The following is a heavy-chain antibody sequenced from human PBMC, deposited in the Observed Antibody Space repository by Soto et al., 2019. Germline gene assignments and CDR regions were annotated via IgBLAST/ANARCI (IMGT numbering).Heavy chain of an antibody. CDR1: GFTFSNYW. Sequence: EVQLVESGGGLVPPGGSLRLSCVASGFTFSNYWMFWVRQAPGKGLVWVSHLNGDGSSIRYADSVRGRFTISRDNAKNTVYLQMNSLRAEDTAMYYCARAGIAPGAPNYWGQGTLVTVSS. D-gene: IGHD6-13*01. CDR2: LNGDGSSI. V-gene: IGHV3-74*01. J-gene: IGHJ4*02. CDR3: ARAGIAPGAPNY.